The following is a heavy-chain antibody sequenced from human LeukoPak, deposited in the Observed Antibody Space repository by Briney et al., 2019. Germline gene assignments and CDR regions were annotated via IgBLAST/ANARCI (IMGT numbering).Heavy chain of an antibody. CDR2: IYYSGST. J-gene: IGHJ4*02. D-gene: IGHD4-17*01. CDR1: GGSISSYY. Sequence: SETLSLTCTVSGGSISSYYWSWIRQPPGKGLEWIGYIYYSGSTNYNPSLESRVTMSADTSKNQFSLKLSSVTAADTAVYYCARVRDYATLFDYWGQGTLVTVSS. V-gene: IGHV4-59*01. CDR3: ARVRDYATLFDY.